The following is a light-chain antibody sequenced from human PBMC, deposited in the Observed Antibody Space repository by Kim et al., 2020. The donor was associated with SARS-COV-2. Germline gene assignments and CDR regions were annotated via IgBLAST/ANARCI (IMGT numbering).Light chain of an antibody. V-gene: IGKV3-20*01. CDR2: GAS. CDR3: QQYGSSPWT. Sequence: SPGESPTLSCRASQSVSSSYLAWYQQKPGQAPRLLIYGASSRATGIPDRFSGSGSGTDFTLTISRLEPEDFAVYYCQQYGSSPWTFGQGTKVDIK. CDR1: QSVSSSY. J-gene: IGKJ1*01.